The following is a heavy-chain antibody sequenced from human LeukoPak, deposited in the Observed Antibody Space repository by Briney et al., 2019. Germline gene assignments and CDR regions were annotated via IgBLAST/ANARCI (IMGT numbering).Heavy chain of an antibody. J-gene: IGHJ6*02. CDR1: GGTFSSYA. CDR2: IIPIFGTA. CDR3: GSGNSSSKYYYYGMDV. Sequence: SVKVSCKASGGTFSSYAISWVRQAPGQGLEWMGGIIPIFGTANYAQKFQGRVTITADESTSTAYMELSSLRSEDTAVYYCGSGNSSSKYYYYGMDVWGQGTTVTVSS. V-gene: IGHV1-69*13. D-gene: IGHD6-6*01.